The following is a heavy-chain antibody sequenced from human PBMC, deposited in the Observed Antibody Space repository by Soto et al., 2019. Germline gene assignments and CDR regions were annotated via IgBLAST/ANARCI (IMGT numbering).Heavy chain of an antibody. J-gene: IGHJ5*02. V-gene: IGHV1-18*01. Sequence: QVQLVQSGAEVKTPGASVKVSCRASGYSFRTHGISWVRQAPGQGLEWMGWISTYDDKTNFPQKFQGRITMTTDTSTSTAYMELRSLSSDYTAVYFCARDLGYCNSSGCFRNWFDNWGKGTLVTVSS. CDR1: GYSFRTHG. CDR2: ISTYDDKT. D-gene: IGHD2-15*01. CDR3: ARDLGYCNSSGCFRNWFDN.